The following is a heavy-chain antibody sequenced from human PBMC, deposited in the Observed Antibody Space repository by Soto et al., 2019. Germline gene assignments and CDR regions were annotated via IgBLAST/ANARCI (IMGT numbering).Heavy chain of an antibody. CDR2: VFHTSTT. D-gene: IGHD6-13*01. CDR3: ARSPHWYAVHP. CDR1: GDSVSSPYY. Sequence: QVQMQESGPGLVKPSGTLSLTCAVSGDSVSSPYYWCWVRQPPGKGLEWIGGVFHTSTTSYNPSLRTRVTITMDKSLNLFSLDLGSVTAAYTAVYYCARSPHWYAVHPCGPGTPAIVSS. J-gene: IGHJ5*02. V-gene: IGHV4-4*02.